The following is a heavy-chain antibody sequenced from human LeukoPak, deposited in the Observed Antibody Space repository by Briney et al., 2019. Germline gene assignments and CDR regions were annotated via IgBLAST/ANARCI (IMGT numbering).Heavy chain of an antibody. V-gene: IGHV3-7*01. J-gene: IGHJ4*02. CDR3: ARDRRDGYNLLDY. D-gene: IGHD5-24*01. Sequence: SGGSLRLSCAASGFTFSTYWMTWVRQAPGKGLEWVANMKQDASEYYYADSVRGRFTISRDHAKNSLYLQMNSLRAEDTAVYYCARDRRDGYNLLDYWGQGTLVTVSS. CDR2: MKQDASEY. CDR1: GFTFSTYW.